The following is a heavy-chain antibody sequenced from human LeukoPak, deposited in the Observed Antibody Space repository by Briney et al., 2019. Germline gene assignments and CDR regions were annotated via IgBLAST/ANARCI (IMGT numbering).Heavy chain of an antibody. D-gene: IGHD6-13*01. J-gene: IGHJ4*02. CDR3: ARTYSSSWYPN. V-gene: IGHV4-34*01. Sequence: SETLSLTCAVYGGSFSGYYWSWIRQPPGKGLEWIGEINHSGSTNYNPSLKSRVTIPVDTSKNQFSLKLSSVTAADTAVYYCARTYSSSWYPNWGQGTLVTVSS. CDR1: GGSFSGYY. CDR2: INHSGST.